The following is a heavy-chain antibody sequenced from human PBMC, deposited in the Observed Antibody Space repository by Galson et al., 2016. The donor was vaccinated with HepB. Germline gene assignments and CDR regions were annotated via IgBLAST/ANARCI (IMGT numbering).Heavy chain of an antibody. V-gene: IGHV4-34*01. CDR2: VNHAGVA. D-gene: IGHD1-26*01. CDR3: TRGGATSGNAFYQKYGMDI. Sequence: ETLSLTCALSGGSFTGYYWSWVRQSPGKGLEWIGEVNHAGVANSNPSLKSRVTISVDSSKNQLSLKVSSVTAADTAIYYCTRGGATSGNAFYQKYGMDIWGQGTSVTVS. J-gene: IGHJ6*02. CDR1: GGSFTGYY.